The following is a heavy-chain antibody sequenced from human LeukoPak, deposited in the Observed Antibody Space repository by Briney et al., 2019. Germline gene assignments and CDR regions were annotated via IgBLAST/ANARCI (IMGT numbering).Heavy chain of an antibody. CDR2: ISASGGST. V-gene: IGHV3-23*01. CDR1: GFTFSSSA. CDR3: ARAAYDSSGYLTL. D-gene: IGHD3-22*01. J-gene: IGHJ4*02. Sequence: PGGSLRLSCAASGFTFSSSAMSWVRQVPGKGLEWVSGISASGGSTSYADSVRGRFTISRDNSKNTLYVQMNSLRAEDTAVYYCARAAYDSSGYLTLWGQGTLVTVSS.